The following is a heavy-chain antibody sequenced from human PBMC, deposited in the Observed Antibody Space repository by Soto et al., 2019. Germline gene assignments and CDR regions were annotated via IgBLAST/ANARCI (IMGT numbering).Heavy chain of an antibody. CDR1: GYTFTGYY. CDR3: ARADDYSNYDRYFDY. Sequence: ASVKVSCKASGYTFTGYYMHWVRQAPGQGLEWMGWINPNSGGTNYAQKFQGRVAMTRDTSISTAYMELSRLRSDDTAVYYCARADDYSNYDRYFDYWGQGTLVTVSS. D-gene: IGHD4-4*01. J-gene: IGHJ4*02. V-gene: IGHV1-2*02. CDR2: INPNSGGT.